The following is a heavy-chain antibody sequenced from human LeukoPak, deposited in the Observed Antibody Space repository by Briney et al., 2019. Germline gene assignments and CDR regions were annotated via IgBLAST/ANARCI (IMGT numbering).Heavy chain of an antibody. D-gene: IGHD3-3*01. CDR2: IIPSSGGT. CDR1: GYTFTGYY. V-gene: IGHV1-2*02. J-gene: IGHJ4*01. Sequence: ASVKVSCKASGYTFTGYYMHWVRQAPGQGLEWMGWIIPSSGGTNYALKFQGRVTMSRDTSISTAYMELSSLRSDDTAVYYCARVTYYDLWSGPFDYWGQGTLVTVSS. CDR3: ARVTYYDLWSGPFDY.